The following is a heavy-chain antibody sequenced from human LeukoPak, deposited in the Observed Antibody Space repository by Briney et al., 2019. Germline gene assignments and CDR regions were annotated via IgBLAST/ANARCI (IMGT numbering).Heavy chain of an antibody. CDR2: ITGSSSTI. CDR3: AKGEAAAIYGMDV. D-gene: IGHD6-13*01. CDR1: GFTLSSYS. Sequence: GGSLRLSCAASGFTLSSYSMNWVRQAPGKGLEWVSYITGSSSTISYADSVKGRFTISRDNSKNTLYLQMNSLRAEDTAVYYCAKGEAAAIYGMDVWGQGTTVTVSS. J-gene: IGHJ6*02. V-gene: IGHV3-48*01.